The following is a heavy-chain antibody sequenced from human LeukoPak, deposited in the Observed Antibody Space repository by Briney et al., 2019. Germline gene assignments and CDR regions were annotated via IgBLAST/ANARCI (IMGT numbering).Heavy chain of an antibody. V-gene: IGHV3-7*01. CDR3: ARGSTSVATIGPVYYYYYYMDV. D-gene: IGHD5-12*01. CDR1: GFTVSSNY. J-gene: IGHJ6*03. Sequence: GGSLRLSCAASGFTVSSNYMSWVRQAPGKGLEWVANIKQDGSEKYYVDSVKGRFTISRDNAKNSLYLQMNSLRAEDTAVYYCARGSTSVATIGPVYYYYYYMDVWGKGTTVTISS. CDR2: IKQDGSEK.